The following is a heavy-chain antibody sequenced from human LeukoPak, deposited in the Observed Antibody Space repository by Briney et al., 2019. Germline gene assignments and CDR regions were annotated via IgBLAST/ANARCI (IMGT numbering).Heavy chain of an antibody. CDR3: ARGKSGSYGLEDY. V-gene: IGHV3-74*01. J-gene: IGHJ4*01. Sequence: GGALRLSRAASGFTSSSYWLHWVRQAPGKGLVWVSRINGDGNSINYADSVRGRFTISRDNAKNTLYLQMNSLRAEDTAVYYCARGKSGSYGLEDYLGHGTLVTVSS. CDR1: GFTSSSYW. D-gene: IGHD1-26*01. CDR2: INGDGNSI.